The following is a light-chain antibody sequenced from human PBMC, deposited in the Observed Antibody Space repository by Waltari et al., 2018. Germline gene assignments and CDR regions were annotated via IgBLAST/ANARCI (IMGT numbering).Light chain of an antibody. CDR2: GQN. V-gene: IGLV3-19*01. J-gene: IGLJ2*01. Sequence: SSDLTQDPAVSVALGQTVRITCQGDSLRSYSTSWYQQRPGQAPILVLYGQNDRPSGIPHRFSGSTSGNKASLTITGAQAEDEADCYCHSRDTSSTRFFGGGTRLTV. CDR1: SLRSYS. CDR3: HSRDTSSTRF.